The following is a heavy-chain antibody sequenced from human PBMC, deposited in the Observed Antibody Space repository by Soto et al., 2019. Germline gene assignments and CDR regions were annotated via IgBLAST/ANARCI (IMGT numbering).Heavy chain of an antibody. CDR3: ARENLLYYDSSGPTRAFDI. V-gene: IGHV4-31*03. Sequence: SEILSLTCTVSGGSISSGGYYWSWIRQHPGKGLEWIGYIYYSGSTYYNPSLKSRVTISVDTSKNQFSLKLSSVTAADTAVYYCARENLLYYDSSGPTRAFDIWGQGTMVTVSS. CDR2: IYYSGST. D-gene: IGHD3-22*01. CDR1: GGSISSGGYY. J-gene: IGHJ3*02.